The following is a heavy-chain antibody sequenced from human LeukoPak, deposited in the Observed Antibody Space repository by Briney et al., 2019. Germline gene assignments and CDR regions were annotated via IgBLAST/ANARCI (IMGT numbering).Heavy chain of an antibody. CDR2: INPSGGSA. CDR1: GYTFTSYY. J-gene: IGHJ5*02. CDR3: ARALPHRRLMDTTMEQHWFDP. Sequence: ASVKVSCKASGYTFTSYYMHWVRQAPGQGLEWMGLINPSGGSARYAQKFQGRVTMTRDMSTSTVYMELSSLRSEDTAVYYCARALPHRRLMDTTMEQHWFDPWGQGTLVTVSS. D-gene: IGHD5-18*01. V-gene: IGHV1-46*01.